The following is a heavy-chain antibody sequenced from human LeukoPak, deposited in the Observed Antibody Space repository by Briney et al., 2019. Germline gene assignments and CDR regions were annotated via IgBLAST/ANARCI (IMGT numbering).Heavy chain of an antibody. Sequence: GGSLRLSCAASGFTFSSYWMSWVRQAPGKGLEWVANIKQGGSEKYYVDSVKGRFTISRDNAKNSLYLQMNSLRAEDTAVYYCARDSPYYSGSYSVDYWGQGTLVTVSS. CDR3: ARDSPYYSGSYSVDY. CDR1: GFTFSSYW. CDR2: IKQGGSEK. D-gene: IGHD1-26*01. V-gene: IGHV3-7*01. J-gene: IGHJ4*02.